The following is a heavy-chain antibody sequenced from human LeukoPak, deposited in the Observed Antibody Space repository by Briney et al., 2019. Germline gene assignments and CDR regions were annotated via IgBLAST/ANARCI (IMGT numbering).Heavy chain of an antibody. CDR2: ISSSSNYI. CDR3: ARGTLGAWGW. J-gene: IGHJ4*02. V-gene: IGHV3-21*01. CDR1: IPLRYHD. Sequence: GSLRPPRSILGIPLRYHDMDWVRPAPGKGLEWVSSISSSSNYIHYADSVKGRFTISRDNAKNSLYLQMNSLRAEDTAVYFCARGTLGAWGWWGQGTLVTVSA. D-gene: IGHD6-19*01.